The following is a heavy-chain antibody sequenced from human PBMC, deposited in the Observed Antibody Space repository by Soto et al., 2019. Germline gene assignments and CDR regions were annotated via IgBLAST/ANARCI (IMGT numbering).Heavy chain of an antibody. CDR3: ARGRYCSSTSCYTCYY. Sequence: VQLVQSGAEVKKPGASVKVSCKASGYTFTSYDINWVRQATGQGLEWMGWMNPNSGNTGYAQKFQGRVTMTRNTSISTAYMELSSLRSEDTAVYYCARGRYCSSTSCYTCYYWGQGTLVTVSS. CDR1: GYTFTSYD. D-gene: IGHD2-2*02. CDR2: MNPNSGNT. V-gene: IGHV1-8*01. J-gene: IGHJ4*02.